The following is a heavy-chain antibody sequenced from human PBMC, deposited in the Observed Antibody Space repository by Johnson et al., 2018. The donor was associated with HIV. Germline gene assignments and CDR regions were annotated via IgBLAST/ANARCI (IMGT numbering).Heavy chain of an antibody. D-gene: IGHD5-12*01. V-gene: IGHV3-30*03. CDR1: GFTFSSYG. CDR3: ARDRTYSGYGKIAFDI. Sequence: VQLVESGGGVVQPGRSLRLSCAASGFTFSSYGMHWVRPAPAKGLEWVAVISYDGSNKYYADSVKGRFTISRDNSNNTLYLQMNSLRAEDTAVYYCARDRTYSGYGKIAFDIWGQGTMVTVSS. J-gene: IGHJ3*02. CDR2: ISYDGSNK.